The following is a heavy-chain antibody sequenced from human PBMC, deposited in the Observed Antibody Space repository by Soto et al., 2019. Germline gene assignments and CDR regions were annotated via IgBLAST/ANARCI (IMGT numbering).Heavy chain of an antibody. D-gene: IGHD3-22*01. CDR3: AGESGRLFGY. J-gene: IGHJ4*02. CDR1: GFTFSSYA. V-gene: IGHV3-30-3*01. CDR2: ISYDGSNK. Sequence: QVQLVESGGGVVQPGRSLRLSCAVSGFTFSSYAMHWVRQAPGKGLEWVAVISYDGSNKYYADSVKGRFTISRDNSKNTLYLQVNSLRAEDTAVYYCAGESGRLFGYWGQGTLVTVSS.